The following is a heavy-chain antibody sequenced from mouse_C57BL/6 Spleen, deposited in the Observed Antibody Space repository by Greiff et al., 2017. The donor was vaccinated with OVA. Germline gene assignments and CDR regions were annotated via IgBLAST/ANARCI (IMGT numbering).Heavy chain of an antibody. CDR2: IYPSDSET. V-gene: IGHV1-61*01. Sequence: QVQLQQSGAELVRPGSSVKLSCKASGYTFTSYWMDWVKQRPGQGLEWIGNIYPSDSETHYNQKFKDKATLTVDKSSSTAYMQLSSLTSEDSAVYYCARDNWGLDYWGQGTTLTVSS. J-gene: IGHJ2*01. CDR1: GYTFTSYW. D-gene: IGHD4-1*01. CDR3: ARDNWGLDY.